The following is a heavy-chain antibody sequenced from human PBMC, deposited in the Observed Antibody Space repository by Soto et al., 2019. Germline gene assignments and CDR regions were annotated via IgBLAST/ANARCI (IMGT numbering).Heavy chain of an antibody. CDR1: GGTFSSYA. Sequence: ASVKVSCKASGGTFSSYAISWVRQAPGQGLEWMGGIIPIFGTANYAQKFQGRVTITADESTSTAYMELSSLRSEDTAVYYCARVMLGLNYYDSSGQNWFDPWGQGTLVTVSS. D-gene: IGHD3-22*01. CDR2: IIPIFGTA. J-gene: IGHJ5*02. V-gene: IGHV1-69*13. CDR3: ARVMLGLNYYDSSGQNWFDP.